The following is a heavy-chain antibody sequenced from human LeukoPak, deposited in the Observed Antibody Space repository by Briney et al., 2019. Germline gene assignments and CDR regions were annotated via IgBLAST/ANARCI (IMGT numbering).Heavy chain of an antibody. V-gene: IGHV4-39*07. D-gene: IGHD1-26*01. CDR3: ARGDTLGASGY. CDR2: IYYSGST. Sequence: PSETLSLTCTVSGGSISSSSHYWGWIRQPPGKGLEWIGNIYYSGSTYYNPSLKSRVTISVDTSKNQFSLKLSSVTAADTAVYYCARGDTLGASGYWGQGTLVTVSS. CDR1: GGSISSSSHY. J-gene: IGHJ4*02.